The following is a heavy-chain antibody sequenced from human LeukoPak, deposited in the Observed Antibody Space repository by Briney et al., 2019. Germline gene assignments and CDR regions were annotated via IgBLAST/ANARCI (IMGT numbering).Heavy chain of an antibody. Sequence: SETLSLTCAVYGVSFSGYYWSWIRQPPGKGLEWIGEINHSGSTNYNPSLKSRVTISVDTSKNQFSLKLSSVTAADTAVYYCARRGAAYYYGSGSPPRSYYFDYWGQGTLVTVSS. D-gene: IGHD3-10*01. CDR2: INHSGST. CDR3: ARRGAAYYYGSGSPPRSYYFDY. CDR1: GVSFSGYY. J-gene: IGHJ4*02. V-gene: IGHV4-34*01.